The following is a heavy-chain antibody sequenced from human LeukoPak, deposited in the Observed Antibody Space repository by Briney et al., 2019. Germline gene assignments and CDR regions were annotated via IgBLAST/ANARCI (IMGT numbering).Heavy chain of an antibody. D-gene: IGHD2-2*01. CDR3: ARRISTRRGEPCSSTSRYFDY. CDR2: IFHNGIT. Sequence: SETLSLTCAVSGFSISSGYFWAWIRQSPGKGLEWIGSIFHNGITYYNPSLKSRITISVDTSKNQFSLRLSSVTAADTAVYYCARRISTRRGEPCSSTSRYFDYWGQGSLVTVSS. CDR1: GFSISSGYF. J-gene: IGHJ4*02. V-gene: IGHV4-38-2*01.